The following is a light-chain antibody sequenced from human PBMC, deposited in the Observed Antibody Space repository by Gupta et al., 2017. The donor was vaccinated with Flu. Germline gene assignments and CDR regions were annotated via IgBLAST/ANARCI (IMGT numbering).Light chain of an antibody. CDR2: EVT. J-gene: IGLJ3*02. Sequence: QSALTQPASVSGSSGQSITISCRGTSSDVGGFDYVSWYQHHPGKVPKLIIFEVTKRPSGISNRFSGSKSGNTASLRISGLQAEDEAYYFCLSYTANDTLWVFGGGTKLTVL. CDR3: LSYTANDTLWV. CDR1: SSDVGGFDY. V-gene: IGLV2-14*01.